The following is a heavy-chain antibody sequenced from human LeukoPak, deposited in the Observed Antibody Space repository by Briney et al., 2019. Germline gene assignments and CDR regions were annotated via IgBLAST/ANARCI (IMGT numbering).Heavy chain of an antibody. J-gene: IGHJ3*02. Sequence: ASVKVSCKASGYTFTGYYMHWVRQAPGQGLEWMGWINPNSGGTNYAQKFQGRVTMTRDTSISTAYMELSRLRSDDTAVYYCASCYYYDSSGYYWGSDIFAFDIWGQGTMVTVSS. D-gene: IGHD3-22*01. V-gene: IGHV1-2*02. CDR3: ASCYYYDSSGYYWGSDIFAFDI. CDR1: GYTFTGYY. CDR2: INPNSGGT.